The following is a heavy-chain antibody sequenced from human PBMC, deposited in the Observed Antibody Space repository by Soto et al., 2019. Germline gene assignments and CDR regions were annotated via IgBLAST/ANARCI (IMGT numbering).Heavy chain of an antibody. J-gene: IGHJ3*02. Sequence: PGGSLRLSCAASGFTFSSYWMHWVRQAPGKGLVWVSRINSDGSSTSYADSVKGRFTISRDNAKNTLYLQMNSLRAEDTAVYYCAKDVGYHDSSGYYQGPDAFDIWGQGTMVTVSS. D-gene: IGHD3-22*01. CDR1: GFTFSSYW. V-gene: IGHV3-74*01. CDR3: AKDVGYHDSSGYYQGPDAFDI. CDR2: INSDGSST.